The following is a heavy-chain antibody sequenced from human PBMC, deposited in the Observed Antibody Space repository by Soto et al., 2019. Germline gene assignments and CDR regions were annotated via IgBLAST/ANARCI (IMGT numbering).Heavy chain of an antibody. Sequence: SETLSLTCTVSGGSISSYYWSWIRQPPGKGLEWIGYIYYSGSTNYNPSLKSRVTISVDTSKNQFSLKLSSVTAADTAVYYCARLGNGSGSYHSYYYSYYYMDVSGKGTTLTVSS. CDR2: IYYSGST. CDR3: ARLGNGSGSYHSYYYSYYYMDV. D-gene: IGHD3-10*01. V-gene: IGHV4-59*08. CDR1: GGSISSYY. J-gene: IGHJ6*03.